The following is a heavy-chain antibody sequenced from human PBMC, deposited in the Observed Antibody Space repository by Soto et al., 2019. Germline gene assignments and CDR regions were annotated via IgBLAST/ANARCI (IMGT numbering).Heavy chain of an antibody. CDR2: ISYSGST. CDR3: ARGSGSYYAY. D-gene: IGHD1-26*01. Sequence: QVQLQESGPGLVKPSETLSLTCTVSGASVSNGNYYWSWIRQPPGKGLECIGYISYSGSTNYNPSLKSRVTISLDTSKNQFSLKLSSVTAADTAVYYCARGSGSYYAYWGQGTLVTFSS. V-gene: IGHV4-61*01. CDR1: GASVSNGNYY. J-gene: IGHJ4*02.